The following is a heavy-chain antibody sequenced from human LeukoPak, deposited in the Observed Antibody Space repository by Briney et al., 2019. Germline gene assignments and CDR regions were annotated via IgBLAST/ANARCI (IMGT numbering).Heavy chain of an antibody. CDR1: GFTFDSYG. V-gene: IGHV3-21*01. Sequence: KAGGSLRLSCAASGFTFDSYGMNWVRQAPGKGLEWISSISSSSTYIYYADSVMGRFTISRDNAKNSLYLQMNSLRAEDTAVYYCARAYCSSTRCSYYFDSWGQGTLVTVSS. D-gene: IGHD2-2*01. CDR3: ARAYCSSTRCSYYFDS. CDR2: ISSSSTYI. J-gene: IGHJ4*02.